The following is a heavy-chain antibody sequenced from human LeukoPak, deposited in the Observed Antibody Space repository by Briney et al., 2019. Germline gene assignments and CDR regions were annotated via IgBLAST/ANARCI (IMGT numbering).Heavy chain of an antibody. D-gene: IGHD1-26*01. CDR2: INTDGSTP. CDR3: GRGRVGATSYFDY. J-gene: IGHJ4*02. Sequence: PGGSLRLSCAASGFTFSSYWMHWVRQAPGKGLVWVSRINTDGSTPNYAESVKGRFTISRDNAKNTLYLQLNSLRVEDTAVYYCGRGRVGATSYFDYWGQGTLVTVSS. CDR1: GFTFSSYW. V-gene: IGHV3-74*01.